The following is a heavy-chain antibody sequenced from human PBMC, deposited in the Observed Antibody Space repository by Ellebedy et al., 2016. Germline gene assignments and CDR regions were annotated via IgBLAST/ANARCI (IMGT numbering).Heavy chain of an antibody. CDR2: IYYSGST. V-gene: IGHV4-59*01. D-gene: IGHD3-9*01. J-gene: IGHJ4*02. CDR3: ARGDYDILTVDY. CDR1: GGSISSYY. Sequence: SETLSLTXTVSGGSISSYYWSWIRQPPGKGLEWIGYIYYSGSTNYNPSLKSRVTISVDTSKNQFSLKLSSVTAADTAVYYCARGDYDILTVDYWGQGTLVTVSS.